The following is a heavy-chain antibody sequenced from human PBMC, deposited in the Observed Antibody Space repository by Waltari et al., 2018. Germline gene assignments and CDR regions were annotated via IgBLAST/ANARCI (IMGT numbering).Heavy chain of an antibody. CDR1: GGSFSGYY. Sequence: QVQLQQWGAGLLKPSETLSLTCAVYGGSFSGYYWSWIRQPPGKGLEWIGEINHSGSTNYNPYLKSRVTIAVDTSKNQFSRKLSSVTAADTAVYYCARQSGGYKVRPFDYWGQGTLVTVSS. CDR2: INHSGST. CDR3: ARQSGGYKVRPFDY. V-gene: IGHV4-34*01. D-gene: IGHD2-15*01. J-gene: IGHJ4*02.